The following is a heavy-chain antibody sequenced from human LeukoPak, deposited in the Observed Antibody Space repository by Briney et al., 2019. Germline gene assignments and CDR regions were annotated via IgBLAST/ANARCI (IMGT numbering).Heavy chain of an antibody. V-gene: IGHV3-23*01. CDR1: GFTFSSYA. D-gene: IGHD6-6*01. J-gene: IGHJ4*02. Sequence: GGSLRLSCAASGFTFSSYAMSWVRQAPGKGLEWVSAISGSGAGTFYADSVRGRFTISRDNTKNTLYLQMDSLRAEDTAIYYCAKDASIAARPAFDYWGQGTLVTVSS. CDR3: AKDASIAARPAFDY. CDR2: ISGSGAGT.